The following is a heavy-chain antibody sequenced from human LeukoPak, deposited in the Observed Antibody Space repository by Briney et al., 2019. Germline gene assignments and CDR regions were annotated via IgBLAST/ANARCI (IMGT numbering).Heavy chain of an antibody. D-gene: IGHD3-22*01. CDR2: IYYSGST. CDR1: GGSISSGGYY. V-gene: IGHV4-31*03. Sequence: SETLCLTCTVSGGSISSGGYYWSWIRQHPGKGLEWIGYIYYSGSTYYNPSLKSRVTISVDTSKNQFSLKLSSVTAADTAVYYCARGYDSFFDYWGQGTLVTVSS. CDR3: ARGYDSFFDY. J-gene: IGHJ4*02.